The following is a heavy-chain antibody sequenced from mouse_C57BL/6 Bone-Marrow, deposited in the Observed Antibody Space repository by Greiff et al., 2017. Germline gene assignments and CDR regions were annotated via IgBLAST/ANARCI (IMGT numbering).Heavy chain of an antibody. CDR1: GFNIKDYY. D-gene: IGHD2-14*01. CDR3: TTGRVRQGGFAY. V-gene: IGHV14-1*01. J-gene: IGHJ3*01. CDR2: IDPEAGDT. Sequence: VQLQQSGAELVRPGASVKLSCTASGFNIKDYYLHWVKQRPEQGLEWIGRIDPEAGDTEYAPKFHGTATLTAATSSTTTSLPLSILTAEDTAVYYGTTGRVRQGGFAYWGQGTLVTVSA.